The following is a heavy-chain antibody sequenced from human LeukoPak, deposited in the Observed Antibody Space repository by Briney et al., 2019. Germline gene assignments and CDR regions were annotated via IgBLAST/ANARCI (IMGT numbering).Heavy chain of an antibody. CDR2: INPNSGGT. CDR3: ARGIAVAGKAWYFDL. D-gene: IGHD6-19*01. CDR1: GYTFTGYY. Sequence: ASVKVSCKASGYTFTGYYMHWVRQAPGQGREWRGWINPNSGGTNYAQKFQGRVTMTRDTSISTAYMELSRLRSDDTAVYYCARGIAVAGKAWYFDLWGRGTLVTVSS. V-gene: IGHV1-2*02. J-gene: IGHJ2*01.